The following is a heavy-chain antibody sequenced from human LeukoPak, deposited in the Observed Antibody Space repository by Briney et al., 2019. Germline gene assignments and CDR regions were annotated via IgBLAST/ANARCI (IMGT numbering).Heavy chain of an antibody. CDR3: ARLSIAAAGY. Sequence: PSETLSLTCAVSGYSISSGYYWGWIRQPPRKGLEWIGSIYHSGSTYYNPSLTSRVTISVDTSKNQFSLKLSSVTAADTAVYYCARLSIAAAGYWGQGTLVTVSS. CDR2: IYHSGST. J-gene: IGHJ4*02. V-gene: IGHV4-38-2*01. CDR1: GYSISSGYY. D-gene: IGHD6-13*01.